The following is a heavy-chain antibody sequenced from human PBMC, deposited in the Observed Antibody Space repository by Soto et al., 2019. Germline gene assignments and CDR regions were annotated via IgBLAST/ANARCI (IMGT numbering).Heavy chain of an antibody. D-gene: IGHD3-16*01. V-gene: IGHV1-69*12. CDR2: IIPIFATA. CDR3: AQCLLGVNYYYGMDV. Sequence: QVQLVQSGAEVKKPGSSVKVSCKASGGTFSSYAINWVRQAPGQGIEWMGGIIPIFATADYAQKFQGRVTITADESTITAYMERTSLRSEDTAVYYCAQCLLGVNYYYGMDVWGQGTTVTLSS. J-gene: IGHJ6*02. CDR1: GGTFSSYA.